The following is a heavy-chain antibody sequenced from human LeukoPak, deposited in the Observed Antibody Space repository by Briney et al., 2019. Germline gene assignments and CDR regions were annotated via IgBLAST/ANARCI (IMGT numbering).Heavy chain of an antibody. Sequence: SETLSLTCTVSGGSIRSYYWSWIRQPPGKGLEWIAYIYYSGSTNYNPSLKSRVTISVDTSKNQFSLKLSSVTAADTAVYYCARRRGSGSYYKMAKGFDYWGQGTLVTVSS. CDR3: ARRRGSGSYYKMAKGFDY. CDR1: GGSIRSYY. CDR2: IYYSGST. V-gene: IGHV4-59*12. J-gene: IGHJ4*02. D-gene: IGHD3-10*01.